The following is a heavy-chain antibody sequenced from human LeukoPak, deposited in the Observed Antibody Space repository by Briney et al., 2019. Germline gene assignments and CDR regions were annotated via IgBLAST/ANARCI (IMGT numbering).Heavy chain of an antibody. D-gene: IGHD2-21*02. CDR2: ISTGSSYI. CDR3: ARLPAIRLPADY. CDR1: GFTFSSYS. J-gene: IGHJ4*02. V-gene: IGHV3-21*01. Sequence: PGGSLRLSCEASGFTFSSYSMSWARQAPGKGLEWVSSISTGSSYIFYAGSLKGRFTISRDNAKNSLSLQMNSLRAEDAAVYYCARLPAIRLPADYWGQGTLVTVSS.